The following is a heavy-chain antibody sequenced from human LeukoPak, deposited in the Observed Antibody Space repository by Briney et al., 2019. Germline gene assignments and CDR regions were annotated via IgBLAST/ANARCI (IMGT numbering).Heavy chain of an antibody. CDR1: GFPFSSYS. J-gene: IGHJ4*02. V-gene: IGHV3-48*01. D-gene: IGHD1-1*01. CDR3: VRVKGTYFDF. Sequence: TEGSLRLSCAASGFPFSSYSMNWVRQAPGKGLEWVSYISASGSNIYYLDAVKGRFTVSRDNAMNSLFLQMNRPRAEDTAIYYCVRVKGTYFDFWGQGTLVTVSS. CDR2: ISASGSNI.